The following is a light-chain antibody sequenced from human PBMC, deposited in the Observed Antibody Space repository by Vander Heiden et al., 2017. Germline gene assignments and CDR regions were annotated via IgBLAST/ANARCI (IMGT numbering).Light chain of an antibody. J-gene: IGKJ4*01. V-gene: IGKV3-11*01. Sequence: IVLTQSPATLSLSPGERATLSCRASQSVSSYLAWCQQKPGQAPRLLIYDASNRATGIPARFSGSGSGTDFTLTISSLEPEDFAVYCCQQRSNWPLLTFGGGTKVEI. CDR1: QSVSSY. CDR2: DAS. CDR3: QQRSNWPLLT.